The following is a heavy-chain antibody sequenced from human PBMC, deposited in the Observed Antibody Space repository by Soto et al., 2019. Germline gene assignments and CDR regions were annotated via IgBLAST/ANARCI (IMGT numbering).Heavy chain of an antibody. J-gene: IGHJ4*02. Sequence: SETLSLTCTVSGVSVGSVSYYWSWIRQPPGKGLEWIAYIYYTGSTNYNPSLKSRVTISADTSKNQFSLRLNSVTAADTAVYYCARGVSSPSNLDYWGQGTLVTVSS. CDR2: IYYTGST. D-gene: IGHD6-13*01. CDR1: GVSVGSVSYY. V-gene: IGHV4-61*01. CDR3: ARGVSSPSNLDY.